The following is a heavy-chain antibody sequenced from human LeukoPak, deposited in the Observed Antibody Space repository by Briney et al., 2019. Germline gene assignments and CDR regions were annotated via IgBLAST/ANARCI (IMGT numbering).Heavy chain of an antibody. CDR1: GGSISSYY. V-gene: IGHV4-59*01. CDR2: IYYSGST. Sequence: SETLPLTCTVSGGSISSYYWSWIRQPPGKGLEWIGYIYYSGSTNYNPSLKSRVTISVDTSKNQFSLKLSSVTAADTAVYYCARGDCSSTSCASTWGRGTLVTVSS. D-gene: IGHD2-2*01. CDR3: ARGDCSSTSCAST. J-gene: IGHJ4*02.